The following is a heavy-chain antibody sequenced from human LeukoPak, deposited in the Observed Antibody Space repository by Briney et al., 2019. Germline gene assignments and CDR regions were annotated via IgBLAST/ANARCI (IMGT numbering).Heavy chain of an antibody. D-gene: IGHD2-2*01. CDR1: GASISGAGYY. V-gene: IGHV4-39*01. CDR3: ATASSFGVYDF. Sequence: SETLSLTCSVSGASISGAGYYWGWVRQSPGKGPEWIGSVYYGGSTYYNPSLKGRVTISIDTSKNQFFLKLIYVTTADTAVYYCATASSFGVYDFWGLGTLVTASS. J-gene: IGHJ4*02. CDR2: VYYGGST.